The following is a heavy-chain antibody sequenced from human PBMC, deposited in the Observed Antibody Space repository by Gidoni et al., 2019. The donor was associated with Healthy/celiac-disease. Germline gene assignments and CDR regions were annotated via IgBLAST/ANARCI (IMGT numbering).Heavy chain of an antibody. V-gene: IGHV1-69*01. Sequence: QVQLVQSAAEVTKPGSSLKFSCNASGGTFSPYAIRSVRQAPGQGLEWMGGIIPIFSTANYAQKFQGRVTINAEESTSTAYMELSRLRSEDTAVYYCARDEIDRVVGATTDYYYGMDVWGQGTTVTVSS. CDR1: GGTFSPYA. J-gene: IGHJ6*02. D-gene: IGHD1-26*01. CDR3: ARDEIDRVVGATTDYYYGMDV. CDR2: IIPIFSTA.